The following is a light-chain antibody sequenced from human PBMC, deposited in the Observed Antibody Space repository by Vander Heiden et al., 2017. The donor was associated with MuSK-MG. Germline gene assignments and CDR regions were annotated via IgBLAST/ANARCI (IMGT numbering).Light chain of an antibody. CDR1: SSNIGNNY. CDR2: DNN. V-gene: IGLV1-51*01. Sequence: QSVLTQTPSVSAAPGQTVTISCSGSSSNIGNNYVSWYQQLPGTAPKLLIYDNNKRPSGIPDRFSGSKSGTSATLGITGLQTGDEADYFCATWDSSLSVGVFAGGTKLTVL. CDR3: ATWDSSLSVGV. J-gene: IGLJ2*01.